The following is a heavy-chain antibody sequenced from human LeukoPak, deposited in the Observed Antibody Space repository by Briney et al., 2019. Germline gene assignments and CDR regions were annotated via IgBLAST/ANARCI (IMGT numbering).Heavy chain of an antibody. CDR1: GYIFTDYA. CDR2: MNAGNGNT. Sequence: GASVKVSCKASGYIFTDYAVHWLRQAPGQRPEWMGWMNAGNGNTKYSQKFQGRITLIRDTSAATAYMELSSLRSEDTAVYYCARLDYFGSGLYYYMDVWGKGTTVTISS. D-gene: IGHD3-10*01. V-gene: IGHV1-3*01. J-gene: IGHJ6*03. CDR3: ARLDYFGSGLYYYMDV.